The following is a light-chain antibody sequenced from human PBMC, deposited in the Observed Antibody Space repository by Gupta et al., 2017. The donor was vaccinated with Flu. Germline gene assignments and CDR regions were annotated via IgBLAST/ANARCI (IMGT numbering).Light chain of an antibody. CDR3: QSYDSSRKTRV. J-gene: IGLJ3*02. CDR1: TTNIGDGYD. CDR2: SNT. V-gene: IGLV1-40*01. Sequence: VTMPCSGTTTNIGDGYDVHWYQQLPGAAPRLLPYSNTNRPAGVPGRFSGSKSGTSGSLAITGLQAEDEAVYFCQSYDSSRKTRVFGGGTKLTVL.